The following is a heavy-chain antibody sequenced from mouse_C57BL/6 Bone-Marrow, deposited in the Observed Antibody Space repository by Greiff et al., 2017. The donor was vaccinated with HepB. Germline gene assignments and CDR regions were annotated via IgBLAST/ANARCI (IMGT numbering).Heavy chain of an antibody. Sequence: VMLVESGAELAKPGASVKLSCKASGYTFTSYWMHWVQQRPGQGLEWIGYINPSSGYTKYNQKFKDKATLTADKSSSTAYMQLSSLTYEDSAVYYCASGDGNYFFAYWGQGTLVTVSA. CDR2: INPSSGYT. D-gene: IGHD2-1*01. CDR3: ASGDGNYFFAY. V-gene: IGHV1-7*01. J-gene: IGHJ3*01. CDR1: GYTFTSYW.